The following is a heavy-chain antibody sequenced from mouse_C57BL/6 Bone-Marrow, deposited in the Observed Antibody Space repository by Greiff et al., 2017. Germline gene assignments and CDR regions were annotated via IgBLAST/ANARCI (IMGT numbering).Heavy chain of an antibody. J-gene: IGHJ3*01. D-gene: IGHD1-1*01. CDR3: TTRTLRDWFAY. V-gene: IGHV14-4*01. CDR1: GFNIKDDY. Sequence: VQLQQSGAELVRPGASVKLSCTASGFNIKDDYMHWVKQRPEQGLEWIGWIDPENGDTAYASNFQGKATITADTSSHTAYLQLSSLTSEDTAVYYCTTRTLRDWFAYWGQGTLVTVSA. CDR2: IDPENGDT.